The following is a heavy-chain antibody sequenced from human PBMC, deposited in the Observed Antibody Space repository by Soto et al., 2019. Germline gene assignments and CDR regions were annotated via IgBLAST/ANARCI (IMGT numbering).Heavy chain of an antibody. CDR1: GGSFSGYY. CDR2: INHSGST. J-gene: IGHJ4*02. CDR3: ASLSSSVEYQLTPFDY. V-gene: IGHV4-34*01. D-gene: IGHD2-2*01. Sequence: SETLSLTCAVYGGSFSGYYWSWIRQPPGKGLEWIGEINHSGSTNYNPSLKSRVTISVDTSKNQFSLKLSSVTAADTAVYYCASLSSSVEYQLTPFDYWGPGTLVTVFS.